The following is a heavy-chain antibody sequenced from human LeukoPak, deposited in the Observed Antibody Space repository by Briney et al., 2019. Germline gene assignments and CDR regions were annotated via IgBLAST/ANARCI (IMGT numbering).Heavy chain of an antibody. CDR2: IYYSGST. J-gene: IGHJ4*02. CDR1: GGSISSGGYY. D-gene: IGHD6-6*01. V-gene: IGHV4-31*03. Sequence: SQTLSLTCTVSGGSISSGGYYWSWIRQHPGKGLEWIGYIYYSGSTYYNPSLKSRVTISVDTSKNQFSLKLSSVTAADTAVCYCAREYSSSSGGYFDYWGQGTLVTVSS. CDR3: AREYSSSSGGYFDY.